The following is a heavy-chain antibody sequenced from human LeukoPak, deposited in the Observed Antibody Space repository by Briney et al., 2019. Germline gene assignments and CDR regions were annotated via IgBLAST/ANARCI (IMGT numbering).Heavy chain of an antibody. V-gene: IGHV4-34*01. CDR1: GGSFSGYY. CDR2: INHSGST. J-gene: IGHJ4*02. CDR3: ARDLLGGSMVRGVS. Sequence: PSETLSLTCAVYGGSFSGYYWSWIRQPPGKGLEWIGEINHSGSTNYNPSLKSRVTISVDTSKNQFSLKLSSVTAADTAVHYCARDLLGGSMVRGVSWGQGTLVTVSS. D-gene: IGHD3-10*01.